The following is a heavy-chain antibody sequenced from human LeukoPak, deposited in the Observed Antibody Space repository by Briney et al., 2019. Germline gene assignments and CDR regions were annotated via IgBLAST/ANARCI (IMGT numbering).Heavy chain of an antibody. Sequence: PSQTLSLTCTVSGGSISSGGYYWSWIRQPPGKGLEWIGYIYHSGSTYYNPSLKSRVTISVDRSKNQFSLKLSSVTAADTAVYYCARDQMSFGVDNWYFDLWGRGTLVTVSS. V-gene: IGHV4-30-2*01. J-gene: IGHJ2*01. CDR1: GGSISSGGYY. CDR2: IYHSGST. D-gene: IGHD3-3*01. CDR3: ARDQMSFGVDNWYFDL.